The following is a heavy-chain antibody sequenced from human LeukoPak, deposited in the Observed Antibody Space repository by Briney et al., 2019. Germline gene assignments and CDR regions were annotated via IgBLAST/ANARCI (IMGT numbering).Heavy chain of an antibody. V-gene: IGHV3-53*01. CDR2: IYSGDST. CDR1: GFTFSSYW. J-gene: IGHJ6*04. D-gene: IGHD4-17*01. CDR3: ARESLGSVDPRRYTTTVSQDV. Sequence: GGSLRLSCAASGFTFSSYWMHWVRQAPGKGLEWVSVIYSGDSTYYADSVKGRFTISRDNSKNTVYLQMHSLRAEDTAVYYCARESLGSVDPRRYTTTVSQDVWGKVTTVTISS.